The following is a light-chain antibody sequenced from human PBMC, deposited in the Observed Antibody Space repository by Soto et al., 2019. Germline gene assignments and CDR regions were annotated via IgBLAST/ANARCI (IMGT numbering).Light chain of an antibody. CDR2: GAY. V-gene: IGKV1-27*01. CDR3: QKYNCDPPLT. J-gene: IGKJ1*01. CDR1: QSIRNY. Sequence: DIQMTQSPSSLSASVGDRVTITCRASQSIRNYLAWYQQKPGKVPKLLIYGAYTLQSGVPTRFSGSGSGTDFTLTISSLQADDVATYYYQKYNCDPPLTFGQGTKVEIK.